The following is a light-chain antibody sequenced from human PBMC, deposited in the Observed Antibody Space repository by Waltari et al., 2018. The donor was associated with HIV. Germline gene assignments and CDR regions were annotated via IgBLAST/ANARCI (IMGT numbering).Light chain of an antibody. V-gene: IGKV1-12*01. J-gene: IGKJ2*02. Sequence: DIQMTQSPSSVSASVGDRVTIRCRASQVISSWLAWYLHKPGKAPKLLIHTASTLISGVPSRFSGSGYGTAFILTISSLQPEDSGTYYCQQGESLHRTFGQGTKLEIK. CDR2: TAS. CDR1: QVISSW. CDR3: QQGESLHRT.